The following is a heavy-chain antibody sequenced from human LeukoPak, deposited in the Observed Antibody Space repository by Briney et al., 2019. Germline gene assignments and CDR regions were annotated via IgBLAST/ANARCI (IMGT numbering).Heavy chain of an antibody. D-gene: IGHD2-21*01. CDR1: GGSISSYY. Sequence: SETPSLTCTVSGGSISSYYWSWIRQPPGKGLEWIGEINHSGSTNYNPSLKSRVTISVDTSKNQFSLKLSSVTAADTAVYYCARGLLLGDAFDIWGQGTMVTVSS. J-gene: IGHJ3*02. V-gene: IGHV4-34*01. CDR3: ARGLLLGDAFDI. CDR2: INHSGST.